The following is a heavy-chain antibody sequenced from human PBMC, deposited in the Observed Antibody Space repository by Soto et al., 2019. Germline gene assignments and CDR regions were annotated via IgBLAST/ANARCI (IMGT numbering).Heavy chain of an antibody. Sequence: VQLVDSGGGSVQPGGALRLTCAASGFTFSSGYTFISSWMSWFRQPPGKGLEWVANINKDGSKKYYMDSVKGRFTISRDNAKTSLYLQMDSLRADDTAIYYCVIDRRVETWFSYWGQGPLVTAPS. CDR3: VIDRRVETWFSY. D-gene: IGHD3-22*01. V-gene: IGHV3-7*03. CDR2: INKDGSKK. CDR1: GFTFSSGYTFISSW. J-gene: IGHJ4*02.